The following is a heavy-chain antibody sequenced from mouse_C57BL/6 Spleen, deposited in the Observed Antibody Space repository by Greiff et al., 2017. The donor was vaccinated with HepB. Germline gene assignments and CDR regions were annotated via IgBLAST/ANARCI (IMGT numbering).Heavy chain of an antibody. J-gene: IGHJ4*01. CDR3: ARDGAQAYAMDY. D-gene: IGHD3-2*02. V-gene: IGHV3-6*01. Sequence: EVKLEESGPGLVKPSQSLSLTCSVTGYSITSGYYWNWIRQFPGNKLEWMGYISYDGSNNYNPSLKNRISITRDTSKNQFFLKLNSVTTEDTATYYCARDGAQAYAMDYWGQGTSVTVSS. CDR2: ISYDGSN. CDR1: GYSITSGYY.